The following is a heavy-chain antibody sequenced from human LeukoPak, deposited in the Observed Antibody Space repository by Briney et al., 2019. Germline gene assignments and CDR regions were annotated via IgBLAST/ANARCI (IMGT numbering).Heavy chain of an antibody. Sequence: GGSLRLSCAASGFTFSSYWMHWVRQAPGKGLVWVSRINSDGSSPSYADSVKGRFTISRDNAKNTLYLQMNSLRAEDTAVYYCARDGGSGWSYYYYYGMDVWGQGTTVTVSS. J-gene: IGHJ6*02. CDR2: INSDGSSP. CDR3: ARDGGSGWSYYYYYGMDV. V-gene: IGHV3-74*01. CDR1: GFTFSSYW. D-gene: IGHD6-19*01.